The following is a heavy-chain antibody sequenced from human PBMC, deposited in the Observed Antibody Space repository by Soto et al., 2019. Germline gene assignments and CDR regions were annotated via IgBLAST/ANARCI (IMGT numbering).Heavy chain of an antibody. CDR3: ARDVIDYVLDF. CDR1: GFIFSNDA. CDR2: ISYDGRYI. V-gene: IGHV3-30*03. J-gene: IGHJ6*02. Sequence: QMQLVESGGGVVQPGTSLRLSCAASGFIFSNDAMHWVRQAPGKGLEWVALISYDGRYIYYADSVKGRFAISRDNSKKTMELLMNTLRREDTAVYYCARDVIDYVLDFWGQGTTVNVSS. D-gene: IGHD2-21*01.